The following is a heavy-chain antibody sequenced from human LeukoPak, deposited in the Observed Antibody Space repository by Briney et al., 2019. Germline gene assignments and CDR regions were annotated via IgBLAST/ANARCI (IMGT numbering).Heavy chain of an antibody. J-gene: IGHJ4*02. Sequence: GGSLRLSCAASGYTFSSYWMSWVRQAPGKGLEWVAKIKQDESEKYYVDSLKGRFTISRDNAKNSLYLQMNSLRAEDTAVYYCARDKIEGPTKLAYWGQGILVTVSS. V-gene: IGHV3-7*01. CDR2: IKQDESEK. CDR3: ARDKIEGPTKLAY. D-gene: IGHD1-1*01. CDR1: GYTFSSYW.